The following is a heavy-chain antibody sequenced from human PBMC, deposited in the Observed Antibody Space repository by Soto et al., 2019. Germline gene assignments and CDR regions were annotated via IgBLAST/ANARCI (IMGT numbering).Heavy chain of an antibody. CDR3: AKAPDIVLVPNPKSAPFDP. CDR2: ISYNGNYK. CDR1: GFTFSYYA. Sequence: PGGSLRLSCAASGFTFSYYALHWVRQAPGKGLEWVTVISYNGNYKYYADSVKGRFTISRDNSKNTLYLQMNSLRAEDTAVYYCAKAPDIVLVPNPKSAPFDPWGQGTLVTVSS. J-gene: IGHJ5*02. D-gene: IGHD2-2*01. V-gene: IGHV3-30-3*01.